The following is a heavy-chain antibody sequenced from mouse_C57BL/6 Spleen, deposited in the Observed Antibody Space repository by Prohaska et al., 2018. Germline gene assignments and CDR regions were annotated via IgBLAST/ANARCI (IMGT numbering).Heavy chain of an antibody. Sequence: EVKLEESGGGLVQPGGSMKLSCVASGFTFSNYWINWVRQSPEKGLEWVAQIRVKSDNYSTHYAESVKGRFTISRDDSKSSVYLQMNNLRAEDTGIYYCTEYGKGRAMDYWGQGTSVTVSS. CDR3: TEYGKGRAMDY. J-gene: IGHJ4*01. D-gene: IGHD2-10*02. V-gene: IGHV6-3*01. CDR1: GFTFSNYW. CDR2: IRVKSDNYST.